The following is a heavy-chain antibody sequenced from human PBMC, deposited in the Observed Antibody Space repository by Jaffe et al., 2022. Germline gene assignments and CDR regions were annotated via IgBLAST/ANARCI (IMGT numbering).Heavy chain of an antibody. V-gene: IGHV3-74*01. Sequence: EVQLVESGGGLVQPGGSLRLSCAASGFTFSSYWMHWVRQAPGKGLVWVSRINSDGSSTSYADSVKGRFTISRDNAKNTLYLQMNSLRAEDTAVYYCARGPNVLLWFGDWFDPWGQGTLVTVSS. CDR3: ARGPNVLLWFGDWFDP. CDR2: INSDGSST. J-gene: IGHJ5*02. CDR1: GFTFSSYW. D-gene: IGHD3-10*01.